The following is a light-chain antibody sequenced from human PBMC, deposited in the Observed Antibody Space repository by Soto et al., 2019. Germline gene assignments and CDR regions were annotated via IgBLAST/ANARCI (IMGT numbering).Light chain of an antibody. CDR1: SGYSNYK. CDR2: VGTGGSVG. CDR3: GADHGSGSNFVSVV. J-gene: IGLJ2*01. Sequence: QSVLPQPPSASASLGASVTLTCTLSSGYSNYKVDWYQQRPGKGPRFVMRVGTGGSVGSKGDGIPDRFSVLGSGLNRYLTIKNIQEEDESDYHCGADHGSGSNFVSVVFGGGTQVTVL. V-gene: IGLV9-49*01.